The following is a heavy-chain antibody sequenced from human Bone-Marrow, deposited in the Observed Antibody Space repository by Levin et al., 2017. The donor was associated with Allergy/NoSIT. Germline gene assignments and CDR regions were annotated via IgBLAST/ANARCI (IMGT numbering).Heavy chain of an antibody. CDR2: TNRDGSGK. V-gene: IGHV3-7*01. CDR3: ARDLPYSGWASSY. D-gene: IGHD6-19*01. CDR1: GFTFSNYW. Sequence: GGSLRLSCAASGFTFSNYWMNWFRQAPGKGLEWVASTNRDGSGKYYVDSVEGRFTISRDNAKDSLFLEMNSLRGDDTAVYYCARDLPYSGWASSYWGLGTPVTVSS. J-gene: IGHJ4*02.